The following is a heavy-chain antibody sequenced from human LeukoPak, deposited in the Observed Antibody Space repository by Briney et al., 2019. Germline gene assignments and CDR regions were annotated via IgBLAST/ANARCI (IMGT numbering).Heavy chain of an antibody. V-gene: IGHV3-21*01. CDR1: GFTFSPYS. D-gene: IGHD3-9*01. J-gene: IGHJ4*02. CDR2: ISGSSSFM. CDR3: AKGYYFDILSGYSSLDS. Sequence: PGGSLRLSCAASGFTFSPYSMHWVRQAPGKGLEWVSSISGSSSFMYYADSVKGRFTISRDNAKNSLYLQMNSLRAGDTAVYYCAKGYYFDILSGYSSLDSWGQGTLVTVSS.